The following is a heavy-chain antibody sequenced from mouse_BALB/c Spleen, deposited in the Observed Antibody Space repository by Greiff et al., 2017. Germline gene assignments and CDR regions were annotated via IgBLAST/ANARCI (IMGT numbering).Heavy chain of an antibody. D-gene: IGHD2-3*01. CDR3: ARGYGIYDGYYYAMDY. J-gene: IGHJ4*01. V-gene: IGHV1-20*01. CDR1: GYSFTGYF. Sequence: VQLQQSGPELVKPGASVKISCKASGYSFTGYFMNWVKQSHGKSLEWIGRINPNNGGTSYNQKFKGKATLTVDKSSSTAYMELRSLTSEDSAVYYCARGYGIYDGYYYAMDYWGQGTSVTVSS. CDR2: INPNNGGT.